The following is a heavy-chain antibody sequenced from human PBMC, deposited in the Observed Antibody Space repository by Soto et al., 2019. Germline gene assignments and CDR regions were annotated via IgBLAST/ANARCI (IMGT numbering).Heavy chain of an antibody. Sequence: GGSLRLSCAASGFTFSSYGMHWVRQAPGKGLEWVAVISYDGSNKYYADSVKGRFTISRDNSKNTLYLQMNSLRAEDTAVYYCAKDQGRTGDLDYWGQGTLVTVS. D-gene: IGHD7-27*01. CDR1: GFTFSSYG. V-gene: IGHV3-30*18. CDR3: AKDQGRTGDLDY. J-gene: IGHJ4*02. CDR2: ISYDGSNK.